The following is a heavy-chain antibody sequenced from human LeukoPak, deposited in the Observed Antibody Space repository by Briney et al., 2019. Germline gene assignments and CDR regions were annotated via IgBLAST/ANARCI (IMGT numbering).Heavy chain of an antibody. Sequence: PGGSLRLSCVASGFTFSSYTMHWVRQAPGKGLEWVAVISYDESDKYYADSVKGRFTISRDNSKNTLYLQMNSLRDEDTAVYYCARGTTVTTPPDVWGKGTTVTVSS. J-gene: IGHJ6*03. CDR2: ISYDESDK. V-gene: IGHV3-30*04. D-gene: IGHD4-17*01. CDR1: GFTFSSYT. CDR3: ARGTTVTTPPDV.